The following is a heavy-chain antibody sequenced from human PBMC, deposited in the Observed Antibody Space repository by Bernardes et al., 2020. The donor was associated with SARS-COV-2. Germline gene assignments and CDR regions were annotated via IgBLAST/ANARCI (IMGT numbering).Heavy chain of an antibody. J-gene: IGHJ4*02. V-gene: IGHV3-23*01. CDR2: ISGSGVST. Sequence: GGSLRLSCAASGFAFSTYGMTWVRQAPGKGLEWVSGISGSGVSTYYADPVKGRFTISRDNSKNTLYVQMNSLRAEDTAVYYCARPGRPGAYYFDYWGQGNRVTVSS. CDR1: GFAFSTYG. D-gene: IGHD1-26*01. CDR3: ARPGRPGAYYFDY.